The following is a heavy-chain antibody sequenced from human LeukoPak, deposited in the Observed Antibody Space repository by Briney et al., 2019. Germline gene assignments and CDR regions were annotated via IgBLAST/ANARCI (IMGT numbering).Heavy chain of an antibody. CDR2: ISTGSSYI. J-gene: IGHJ5*02. CDR3: ARDRIAYYDKGGFDP. CDR1: GFTFSTYT. V-gene: IGHV3-21*01. D-gene: IGHD3-22*01. Sequence: PGGSLRLSCAASGFTFSTYTMNWVRQAPGNRLELVSSISTGSSYIYYADSVRGRFTISRDNAKNSLYLQMNNLRAADTAVYYCARDRIAYYDKGGFDPWGQGTLVTVSS.